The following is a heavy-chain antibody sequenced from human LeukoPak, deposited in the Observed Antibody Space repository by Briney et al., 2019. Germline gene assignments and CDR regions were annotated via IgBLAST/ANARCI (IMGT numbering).Heavy chain of an antibody. J-gene: IGHJ4*02. V-gene: IGHV3-23*01. CDR2: ISNNGGYT. CDR1: GFTFSSSA. CDR3: ARDNDRDGYNFLDY. D-gene: IGHD5-24*01. Sequence: GGSLRLSCAASGFTFSSSAMSWVRQAPGKGLECVSAISNNGGYTYYADSVQGRFTISRDNSKSTLCLQMNSLRAEDTAVYYCARDNDRDGYNFLDYWGQGTLVTVSS.